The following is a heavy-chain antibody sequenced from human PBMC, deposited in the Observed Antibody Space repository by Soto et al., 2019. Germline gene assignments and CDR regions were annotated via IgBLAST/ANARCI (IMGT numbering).Heavy chain of an antibody. J-gene: IGHJ5*02. D-gene: IGHD1-26*01. Sequence: ASVKVSCKASGYTFTNYDISWFRQATGQGLEWMGWMNPNSANTGYAQKFQGRVSMTRDTSINTAYIELSSLRSEDTAIYYCARMATSGTLNWFEPWGQGTMLTVSS. V-gene: IGHV1-8*01. CDR3: ARMATSGTLNWFEP. CDR2: MNPNSANT. CDR1: GYTFTNYD.